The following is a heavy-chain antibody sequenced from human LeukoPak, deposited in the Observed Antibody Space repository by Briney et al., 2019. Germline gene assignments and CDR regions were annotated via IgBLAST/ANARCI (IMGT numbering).Heavy chain of an antibody. Sequence: GGSLRLSCAASGFTFSSYAMHWVRQAPGKGLEYVSAISSNGGSTYYANSVKGRFTISRDNSKNTLYLQMGSLRAEDMAVYYCAREATGIGINWFDPWGQGTLVTVPS. J-gene: IGHJ5*02. D-gene: IGHD5-12*01. V-gene: IGHV3-64*01. CDR1: GFTFSSYA. CDR3: AREATGIGINWFDP. CDR2: ISSNGGST.